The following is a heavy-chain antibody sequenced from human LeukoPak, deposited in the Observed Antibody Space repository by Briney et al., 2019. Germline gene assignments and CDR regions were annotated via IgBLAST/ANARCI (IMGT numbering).Heavy chain of an antibody. D-gene: IGHD3-22*01. J-gene: IGHJ4*02. CDR3: AKGFDYYDSSGTQPPFDY. Sequence: GGSLRLSCAASGFSFSSYGMHWVRQAPGKGLEWVAVISYDGSNKYYADSVKGRFTISRDNSKNTLYLQMNSLRAEDTAVYYCAKGFDYYDSSGTQPPFDYWGQGTLVTVSS. CDR1: GFSFSSYG. CDR2: ISYDGSNK. V-gene: IGHV3-30*18.